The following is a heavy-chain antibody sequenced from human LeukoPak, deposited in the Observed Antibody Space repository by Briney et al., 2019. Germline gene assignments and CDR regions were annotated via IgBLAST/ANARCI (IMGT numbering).Heavy chain of an antibody. D-gene: IGHD3-16*01. CDR1: GYNFNLYY. CDR2: MTPQSGHT. V-gene: IGHV1-8*01. Sequence: ASVKVSCKPSGYNFNLYYLAWVRQATGQGLEWVGWMTPQSGHTGYAQSFQGILTMNWSATQLTAYMDLKSLRSDDPGVYYCARLNFGELPTNLHFYDYMDVWGKGTTVTVSS. J-gene: IGHJ6*03. CDR3: ARLNFGELPTNLHFYDYMDV.